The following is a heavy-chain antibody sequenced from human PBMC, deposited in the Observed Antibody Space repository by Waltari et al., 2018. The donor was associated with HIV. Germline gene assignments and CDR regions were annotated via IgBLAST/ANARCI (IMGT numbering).Heavy chain of an antibody. D-gene: IGHD3-3*01. CDR3: GKDSNYFYDSTGYYCDF. CDR1: GFTLGAYG. V-gene: IGHV3-30*02. J-gene: IGHJ4*02. Sequence: VRLSESGGGVVAPGGSSEFSLAAFGFTLGAYGLYGVRQAPGRGLEWVAFIRHDDSNRYYRDSVKGRFTISIDNSKNTVDLQMNNLKAEDTAVYYCGKDSNYFYDSTGYYCDFWGQGTLVTVSS. CDR2: IRHDDSNR.